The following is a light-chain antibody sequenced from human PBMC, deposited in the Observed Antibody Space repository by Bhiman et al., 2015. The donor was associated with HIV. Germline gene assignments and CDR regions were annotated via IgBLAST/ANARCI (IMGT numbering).Light chain of an antibody. V-gene: IGLV1-51*02. Sequence: QSVLTQPPSVSAAPGQKVTISCSGSSSNIGNIYVSWYQQLPGTAPKLLIYENNKRPSGVPDRFSGSKSGTSASLAITGLQAEDEADYYCQSYDSSLSGRVFGGGTKLTVL. CDR3: QSYDSSLSGRV. CDR2: ENN. J-gene: IGLJ3*02. CDR1: SSNIGNIY.